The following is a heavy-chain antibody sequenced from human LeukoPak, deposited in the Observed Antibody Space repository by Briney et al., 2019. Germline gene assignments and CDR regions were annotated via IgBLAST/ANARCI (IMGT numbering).Heavy chain of an antibody. CDR2: IIGNRGSI. CDR1: GFTFDDYA. D-gene: IGHD3-22*01. V-gene: IGHV3-9*01. J-gene: IGHJ4*02. Sequence: TGRSLRLSFSASGFTFDDYAMHWVRQAPGKGLEWVSAIIGNRGSIGYADSVKGRFTISRDNAKNSMYMQMNSLRAEDTALYYCAKGGRTKYYYDSSGYYLDYWGQGTLVTVSS. CDR3: AKGGRTKYYYDSSGYYLDY.